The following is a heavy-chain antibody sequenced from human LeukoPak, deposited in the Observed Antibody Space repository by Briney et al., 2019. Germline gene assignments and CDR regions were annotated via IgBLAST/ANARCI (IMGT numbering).Heavy chain of an antibody. CDR2: LSYDGSNT. CDR3: ARSYRSGWYYFDY. D-gene: IGHD6-19*01. V-gene: IGHV3-30-3*01. J-gene: IGHJ4*02. CDR1: GFIFSNYT. Sequence: GRSLRLSCAASGFIFSNYTMHWVRQAPGKGLEWVAGLSYDGSNTNHADPVKGRFTISRDNSKNTVHLQMNSLRAEDTAVYYCARSYRSGWYYFDYWGQGTLVTVSS.